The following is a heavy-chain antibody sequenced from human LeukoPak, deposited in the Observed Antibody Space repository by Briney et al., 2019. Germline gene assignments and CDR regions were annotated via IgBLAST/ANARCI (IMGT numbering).Heavy chain of an antibody. V-gene: IGHV3-48*02. CDR2: ITGSSSII. CDR3: ARDVDYGFDY. CDR1: GFTFSSYE. D-gene: IGHD4-17*01. Sequence: PGGSLRLSCAASGFTFSSYEMNWVRQAPGKGLEWVSYITGSSSIISYADSVKGRFTISRDNAKDSLYLQMNSLRDEDTAVYYCARDVDYGFDYWGQGTLVTVSS. J-gene: IGHJ4*02.